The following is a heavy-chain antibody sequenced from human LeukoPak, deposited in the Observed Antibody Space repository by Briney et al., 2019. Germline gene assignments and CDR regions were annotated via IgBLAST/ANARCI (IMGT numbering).Heavy chain of an antibody. J-gene: IGHJ5*01. CDR1: GFAFSNFA. CDR3: AREKFDS. V-gene: IGHV3-30*14. CDR2: VSYEGTIK. Sequence: GRSLRLSCAASGFAFSNFAMHWVRQAPGKGLEWVAVVSYEGTIKYYSDSAKGRFTISRDNSNSLISLQMNNLTTEDTAAYYCAREKFDSRGQGTLVTVSP.